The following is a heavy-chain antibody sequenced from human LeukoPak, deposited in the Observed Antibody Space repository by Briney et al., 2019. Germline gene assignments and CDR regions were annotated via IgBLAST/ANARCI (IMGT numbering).Heavy chain of an antibody. CDR1: GGSISSNG. D-gene: IGHD3-10*01. V-gene: IGHV3-30*18. J-gene: IGHJ4*02. CDR2: ISYDGGNK. Sequence: LSLTCTVSGGSISSNGHFWGWSRQPPGKGLEWVGAISYDGGNKYYPDSVKGRFTISRDNSKNTLYLQMNSLRAEDTAVFHCAKEGYYGSGSFPDYWGQGTLVTVSS. CDR3: AKEGYYGSGSFPDY.